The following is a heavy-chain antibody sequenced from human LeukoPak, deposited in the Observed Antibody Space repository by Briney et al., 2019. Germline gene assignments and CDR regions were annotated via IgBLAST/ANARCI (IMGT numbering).Heavy chain of an antibody. Sequence: GASVKVSCKASGYTFTNYYMHWLRQAPGQGLEWVGVFNPSGGSTSYAQKFQGRVTLTRDMSTSTDYLELSSLRSEDTAVYYCARDPHIRGSIVHDALDIWGQGTMVTVSS. CDR3: ARDPHIRGSIVHDALDI. V-gene: IGHV1-46*01. CDR2: FNPSGGST. CDR1: GYTFTNYY. J-gene: IGHJ3*02. D-gene: IGHD3-10*01.